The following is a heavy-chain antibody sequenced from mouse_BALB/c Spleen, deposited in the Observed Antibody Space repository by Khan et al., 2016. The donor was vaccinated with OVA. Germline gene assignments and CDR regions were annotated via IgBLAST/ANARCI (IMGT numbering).Heavy chain of an antibody. CDR3: ARPPYFSYVMGY. V-gene: IGHV9-3-1*01. CDR2: INTYTGEP. CDR1: GYTFTNYG. D-gene: IGHD2-10*01. Sequence: QIQLVQSGPELKKPGETVKISCKASGYTFTNYGMNWVKQASGRGLKWMGWINTYTGEPTYADDFKGRFVFSLETSASTAYLQINNLKNEDTATYFCARPPYFSYVMGYWGQGTSVTVSS. J-gene: IGHJ4*01.